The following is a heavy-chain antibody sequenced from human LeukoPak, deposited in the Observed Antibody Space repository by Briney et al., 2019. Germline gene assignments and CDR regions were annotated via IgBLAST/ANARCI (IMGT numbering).Heavy chain of an antibody. D-gene: IGHD3-10*01. CDR2: FDPEDGET. CDR1: GYTLTELS. Sequence: GASVKVSCKVSGYTLTELSMHWVRQAPGKGLEWMGGFDPEDGETIYAQKFQSRVTMTEDTSTDTAYMELSSLRSEDTAVYYCATVPTYYYGSGPHFDYWGQGTLVTVSS. V-gene: IGHV1-24*01. J-gene: IGHJ4*02. CDR3: ATVPTYYYGSGPHFDY.